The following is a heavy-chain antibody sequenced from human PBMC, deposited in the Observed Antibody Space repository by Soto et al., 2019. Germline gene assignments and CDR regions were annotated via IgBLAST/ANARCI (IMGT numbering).Heavy chain of an antibody. CDR2: IIPIFGTA. V-gene: IGHV1-69*13. D-gene: IGHD3-3*01. Sequence: ASVKVSCKASGGTFSSYAISWVRQAPGQGLEWMGGIIPIFGTANYAQKFQGRVTITADESTSTAYMELSSLRSEDTAVYYCARSITIFGVVPRPFDYWGQGTLVTVSS. CDR3: ARSITIFGVVPRPFDY. CDR1: GGTFSSYA. J-gene: IGHJ4*02.